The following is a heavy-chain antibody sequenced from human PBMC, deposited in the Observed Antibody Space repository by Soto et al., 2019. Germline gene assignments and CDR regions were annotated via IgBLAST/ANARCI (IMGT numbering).Heavy chain of an antibody. CDR2: FDPEDGET. CDR1: GYTLTELS. Sequence: GASVKVSCKVSGYTLTELSMHWVRQAPGKGLEWMGGFDPEDGETIYDQKFQGRVTMTEDTSTDTAYMELSSLRSEDTAVYYCATRLGITIFGVDLWGAFDIWGQGTMVTVSS. D-gene: IGHD3-3*01. V-gene: IGHV1-24*01. J-gene: IGHJ3*02. CDR3: ATRLGITIFGVDLWGAFDI.